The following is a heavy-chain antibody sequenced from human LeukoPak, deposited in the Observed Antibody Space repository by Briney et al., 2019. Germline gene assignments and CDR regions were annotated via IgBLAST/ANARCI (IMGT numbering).Heavy chain of an antibody. Sequence: PSETLSLTCTVSGGSISSGDYYWSWIRQPPGKGLEWIGYIYYSGSTYYNPSLKSRVTISVDTSKNQFSLKLSSVTAADTAVYYCARVTLYYDTLTGYYPDVWGQGTTVTVSS. CDR1: GGSISSGDYY. J-gene: IGHJ6*02. V-gene: IGHV4-30-4*01. D-gene: IGHD3-9*01. CDR3: ARVTLYYDTLTGYYPDV. CDR2: IYYSGST.